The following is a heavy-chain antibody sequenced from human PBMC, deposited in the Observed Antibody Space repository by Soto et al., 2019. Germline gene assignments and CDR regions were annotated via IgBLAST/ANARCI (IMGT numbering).Heavy chain of an antibody. CDR2: IFNIGST. V-gene: IGHV4-61*01. D-gene: IGHD3-22*01. Sequence: SETLSLTCSVSGGSVRSGSYYWSWIRQHPGRRLEWIGYIFNIGSTNCTPSLKSRVIISVDTSKNQFSLKLSSVTAADTAVYYCARDTGYYDGSGYIYGLDPWGPGTLVTVS. CDR3: ARDTGYYDGSGYIYGLDP. J-gene: IGHJ5*02. CDR1: GGSVRSGSYY.